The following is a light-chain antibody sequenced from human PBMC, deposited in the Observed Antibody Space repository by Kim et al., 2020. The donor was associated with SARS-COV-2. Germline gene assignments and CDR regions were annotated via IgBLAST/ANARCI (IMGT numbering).Light chain of an antibody. J-gene: IGLJ3*02. CDR1: SSDVGGNIY. CDR3: SSYTSTNTWV. CDR2: DVT. V-gene: IGLV2-14*04. Sequence: GQSITISSTGTSSDVGGNIYVSWHQQHPGKAPKLIIYDVTKRPSGVSDCFSGSKSANTASLTVSGLQAEDEADYYCSSYTSTNTWVFGGGTQLTVL.